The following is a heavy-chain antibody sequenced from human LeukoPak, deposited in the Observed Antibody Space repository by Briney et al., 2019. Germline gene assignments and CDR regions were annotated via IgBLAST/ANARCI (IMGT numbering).Heavy chain of an antibody. CDR1: GGTFSSYA. Sequence: AAVKVSCKASGGTFSSYAISWVRQAPGQGLEWMGRIIPIFGIANYAQKFQGRVTITADKSTSTAYMELSSLRSEDTAVYYCARAGDRRGNYYYYGMDVWGQGTTVTGSS. CDR3: ARAGDRRGNYYYYGMDV. V-gene: IGHV1-69*04. J-gene: IGHJ6*02. D-gene: IGHD3-16*01. CDR2: IIPIFGIA.